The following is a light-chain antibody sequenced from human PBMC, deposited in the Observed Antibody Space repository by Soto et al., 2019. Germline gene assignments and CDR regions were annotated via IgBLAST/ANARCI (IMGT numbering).Light chain of an antibody. CDR2: DAS. CDR3: QQYDTLPPLT. CDR1: QDISNY. V-gene: IGKV1-33*01. J-gene: IGKJ4*01. Sequence: DIQMTQSPSSLSASVGDRVTITCQASQDISNYLNWYQQKPGKAPKLLIFDASTLQIGVPSRFSGSGSGTDFTVTISSLQPEDLATYFCQQYDTLPPLTVGGGTRVEIK.